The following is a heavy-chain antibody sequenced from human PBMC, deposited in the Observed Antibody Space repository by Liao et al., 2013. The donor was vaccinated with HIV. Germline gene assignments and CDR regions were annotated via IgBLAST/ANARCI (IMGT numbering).Heavy chain of an antibody. CDR1: GASISSANYY. V-gene: IGHV4-61*02. Sequence: QVQLQESGPGLVKPSQTLSLTCTVSGASISSANYYWHWIRQPAGQGLEWIGRMNIRGNTNYNPSLKGRFTISLDTSKNQFSLKVNSVTAADAAVYYCAKSRSPGYSSGWPRFLLDYWGQGILVAVSS. D-gene: IGHD6-19*01. CDR2: MNIRGNT. CDR3: AKSRSPGYSSGWPRFLLDY. J-gene: IGHJ4*02.